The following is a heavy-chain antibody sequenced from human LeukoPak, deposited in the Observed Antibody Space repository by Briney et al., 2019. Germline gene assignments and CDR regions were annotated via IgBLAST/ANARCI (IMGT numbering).Heavy chain of an antibody. CDR3: ARSSDCSSTSCYFDY. CDR2: IYPGDSDT. CDR1: GYSFTSYW. D-gene: IGHD2-2*01. J-gene: IGHJ4*02. Sequence: GESLKVSCKGSGYSFTSYWIGWVRQMPGKGLELMGIIYPGDSDTRYSPSFQGQVTISADKSISTAYLQWSSLKASDTAMYYCARSSDCSSTSCYFDYWGQGTLVTVSS. V-gene: IGHV5-51*01.